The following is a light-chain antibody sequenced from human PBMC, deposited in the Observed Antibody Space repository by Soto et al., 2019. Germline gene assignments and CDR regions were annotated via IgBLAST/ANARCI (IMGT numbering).Light chain of an antibody. J-gene: IGLJ3*02. CDR2: GTN. CDR3: LLYYGGAWV. Sequence: QTVVTQEPSLTVSPGGTVTLTCASSTGAVTSGYYPNWFQQKPGQAPRALIYGTNIKHSWTPARISGSLLGGKAALTLSGVQPEDEAEYYCLLYYGGAWVFGGGTKLTVL. CDR1: TGAVTSGYY. V-gene: IGLV7-43*01.